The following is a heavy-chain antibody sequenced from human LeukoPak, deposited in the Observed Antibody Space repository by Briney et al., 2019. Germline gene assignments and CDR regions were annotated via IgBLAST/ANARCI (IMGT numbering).Heavy chain of an antibody. D-gene: IGHD4-17*01. J-gene: IGHJ5*02. CDR1: GGTLSSYA. V-gene: IGHV1-69*13. Sequence: GASVKVSCKASGGTLSSYAISWVRQAPGQGLEWMGGINPIFGTANYAQKFQGRVTITADESTSTAYMELSSLRSEDTAVYYCAREVSDYADPWGQGTLVTVSS. CDR2: INPIFGTA. CDR3: AREVSDYADP.